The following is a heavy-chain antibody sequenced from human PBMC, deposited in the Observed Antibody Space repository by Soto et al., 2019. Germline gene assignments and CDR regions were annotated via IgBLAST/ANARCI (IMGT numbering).Heavy chain of an antibody. D-gene: IGHD3-10*01. CDR1: GFTFSDYY. V-gene: IGHV3-23*01. Sequence: GSLRLSCAASGFTFSDYYMTWVRQSPEKGLEWVSAIGGSGTKTYYADSVKGRFTISRDNSKNTLYLEMNSLRAEDSALYYCTTDPLRNGEYHFDHWGQGPPGTVSS. CDR3: TTDPLRNGEYHFDH. CDR2: IGGSGTKT. J-gene: IGHJ4*02.